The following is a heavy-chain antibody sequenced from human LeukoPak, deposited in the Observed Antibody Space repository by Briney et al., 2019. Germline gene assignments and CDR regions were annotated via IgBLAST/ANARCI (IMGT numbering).Heavy chain of an antibody. CDR3: ARENSSGFKRAFDI. V-gene: IGHV4-59*01. CDR2: IYYSGST. CDR1: GGSISSYY. Sequence: SETLSLTCTVSGGSISSYYWSWIRQPPGKGLEWIGYIYYSGSTNYNPSLKSRVTISVDTSKNQLPLKLSSVTAADTAVYYCARENSSGFKRAFDIWGQGIMVTVSS. D-gene: IGHD6-19*01. J-gene: IGHJ3*02.